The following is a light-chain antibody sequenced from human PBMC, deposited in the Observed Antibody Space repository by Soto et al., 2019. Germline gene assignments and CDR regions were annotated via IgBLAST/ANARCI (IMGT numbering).Light chain of an antibody. CDR3: QSSDSSLSVV. Sequence: QSVLTQPPSVSGAPGQRVTISCTGSSSNIGAGYDVHWYQQVPGTAPKLLIYGNNNRPSGVPDRFSGSKSGTSASLAITGLQAEDEADYYCQSSDSSLSVVFGGGTKLTVL. CDR2: GNN. V-gene: IGLV1-40*01. CDR1: SSNIGAGYD. J-gene: IGLJ2*01.